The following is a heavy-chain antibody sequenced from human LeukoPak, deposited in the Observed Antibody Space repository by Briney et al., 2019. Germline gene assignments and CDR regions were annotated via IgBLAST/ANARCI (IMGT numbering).Heavy chain of an antibody. Sequence: SETLSLTCAVYGGSFSGYYWSWIRQPPGKGLEWIGEINHSGSTNYNPSLKSRVTISVDTSKNQFSLKLSSVTAADTAVYYCARGRAGDSSGYYYEGTYYFDYWGQGTLVTVSS. CDR2: INHSGST. D-gene: IGHD3-22*01. CDR1: GGSFSGYY. J-gene: IGHJ4*02. V-gene: IGHV4-34*01. CDR3: ARGRAGDSSGYYYEGTYYFDY.